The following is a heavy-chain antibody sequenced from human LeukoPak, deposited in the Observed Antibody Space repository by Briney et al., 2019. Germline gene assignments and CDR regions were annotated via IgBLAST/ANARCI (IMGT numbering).Heavy chain of an antibody. CDR2: INHSGST. V-gene: IGHV4-34*01. J-gene: IGHJ6*02. CDR1: GGSFSGYY. CDR3: ARGKTDYYDSSGYLGQSYYYYGMDV. Sequence: SETLSLTCAVYGGSFSGYYWSWIRQPPGKGLEWIGEINHSGSTNYNPSLKSRVTISVDTSKNQFSLKLSSVTAADTAVYYCARGKTDYYDSSGYLGQSYYYYGMDVWGQGTTVTVSS. D-gene: IGHD3-22*01.